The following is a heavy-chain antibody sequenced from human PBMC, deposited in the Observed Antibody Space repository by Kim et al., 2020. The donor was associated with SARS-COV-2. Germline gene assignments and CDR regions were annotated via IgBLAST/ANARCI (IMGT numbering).Heavy chain of an antibody. CDR1: GFTFSSYA. Sequence: GGSLRLSCAASGFTFSSYAMSWVRQAPGKGLEWVSAISGSGGSTYYADSVKGRFTISRDNSKNTLYLQMNSLRAEDTAAYYCAKTPYGSGSYFRFDPWGQGTLVTVSS. D-gene: IGHD3-10*01. CDR3: AKTPYGSGSYFRFDP. CDR2: ISGSGGST. J-gene: IGHJ5*02. V-gene: IGHV3-23*01.